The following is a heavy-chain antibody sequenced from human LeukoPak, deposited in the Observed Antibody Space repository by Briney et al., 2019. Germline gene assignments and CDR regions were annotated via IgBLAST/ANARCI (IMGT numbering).Heavy chain of an antibody. CDR2: INHSGST. CDR1: GGSISSSSYY. J-gene: IGHJ4*02. CDR3: ARGERQWLRPFDY. Sequence: PSETLSLTCTVSGGSISSSSYYWSWIRQPPGKGLEWIGEINHSGSTNYNPSLKSRVTISVDTSKNQFSLKLSPVTAADTAVYYCARGERQWLRPFDYWGQGTLVTVSS. V-gene: IGHV4-39*07. D-gene: IGHD5-12*01.